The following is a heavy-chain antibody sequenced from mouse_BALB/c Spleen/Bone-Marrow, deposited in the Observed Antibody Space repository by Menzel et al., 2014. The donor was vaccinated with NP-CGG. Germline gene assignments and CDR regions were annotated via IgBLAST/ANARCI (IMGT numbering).Heavy chain of an antibody. CDR3: ARDYGSSYAYYYAMDY. V-gene: IGHV3-6*02. D-gene: IGHD1-1*01. J-gene: IGHJ4*01. CDR1: GYSITSGYY. CDR2: ISYDGSN. Sequence: ESGPGLVKPSQSLSLTCSVTGYSITSGYYWNWIRQFPGNKLEWMGYISYDGSNNYNPSLKNRISITRDTSKNQFFLKLNSVTTEDTATYYCARDYGSSYAYYYAMDYWGQGTSVTVSS.